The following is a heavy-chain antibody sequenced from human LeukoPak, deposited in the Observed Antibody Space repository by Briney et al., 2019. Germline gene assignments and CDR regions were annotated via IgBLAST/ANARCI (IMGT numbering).Heavy chain of an antibody. CDR3: ARNIGGGIEDMDV. V-gene: IGHV4-4*09. D-gene: IGHD3-16*02. Sequence: PSETLSLTCTVSGGSIGTYYWSWIRQSPGKGLEWIGYIYVTGTRYNPYLQSRITISVDRSRNQFFLKMSSVTAADTAVYCARNIGGGIEDMDVWGKGTNVIVSS. CDR2: IYVTGT. J-gene: IGHJ6*03. CDR1: GGSIGTYY.